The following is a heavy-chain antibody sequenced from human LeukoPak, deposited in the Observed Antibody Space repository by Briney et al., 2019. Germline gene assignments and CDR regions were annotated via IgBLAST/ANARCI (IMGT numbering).Heavy chain of an antibody. V-gene: IGHV5-51*01. D-gene: IGHD6-13*01. CDR3: ARHLITAAGISHYYYYMDV. J-gene: IGHJ6*03. Sequence: GESLKISCKGSGYRFTTYWIGWVRQMPGKGLEWMGIIYPGDSDTRYSPSFQGQVTISADKSISTAYLQWSSLKASDTAMYYCARHLITAAGISHYYYYMDVWGKGTTVTVSS. CDR2: IYPGDSDT. CDR1: GYRFTTYW.